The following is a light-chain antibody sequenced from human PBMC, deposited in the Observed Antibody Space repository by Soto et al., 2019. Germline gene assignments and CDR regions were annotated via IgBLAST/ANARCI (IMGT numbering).Light chain of an antibody. CDR1: QSVSSTS. Sequence: EMVLTQARGTLSFSPGERATLSCRASQSVSSTSLAWYQQKPGQAPRLLIYGASNRATGIPDRFSGSGSGTDFTLTISRLEPEDFAVYYCQQYDGSPPWTFGLGTKVDIK. CDR2: GAS. V-gene: IGKV3-20*01. CDR3: QQYDGSPPWT. J-gene: IGKJ1*01.